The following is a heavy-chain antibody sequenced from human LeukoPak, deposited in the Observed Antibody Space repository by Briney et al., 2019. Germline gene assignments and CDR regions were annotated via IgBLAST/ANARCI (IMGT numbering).Heavy chain of an antibody. J-gene: IGHJ4*02. CDR2: ISSNGGST. V-gene: IGHV3-64D*06. Sequence: GGSLRLSCSASAFTFSSYAMHWVRQAPGKGLEYFSAISSNGGSTYYADSMKGRFTISRDNSKNTLYLQMSSLRAEDTAVYYCVKDRDGSGSYDYWGQGTLVTVSS. CDR3: VKDRDGSGSYDY. CDR1: AFTFSSYA. D-gene: IGHD3-10*01.